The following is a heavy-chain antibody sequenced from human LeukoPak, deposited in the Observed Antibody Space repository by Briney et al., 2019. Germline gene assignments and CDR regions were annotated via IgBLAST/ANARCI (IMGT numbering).Heavy chain of an antibody. Sequence: GGSLRLSCAASGFTFSSYAMTWVRQAPGKGLKWLSAISGDGIYTYYSDSVKGRFTSSRDNSKSTLYLQMSNLRAEDTAVYYCAKNRATGMAFYDYWGQGIQVTVSS. D-gene: IGHD5-18*01. CDR2: ISGDGIYT. J-gene: IGHJ4*02. V-gene: IGHV3-23*01. CDR1: GFTFSSYA. CDR3: AKNRATGMAFYDY.